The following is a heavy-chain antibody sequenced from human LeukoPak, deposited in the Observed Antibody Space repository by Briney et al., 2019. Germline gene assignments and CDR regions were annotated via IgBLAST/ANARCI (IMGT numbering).Heavy chain of an antibody. Sequence: PSETLSLTCTVSGGSISSYYWSWIRQPPGKGLEWIGYSGSTNYNPSLKSRVTISVDTSKNQFSLKLSSVTAADTAVHYCARAPIKEIAARPRYFDYWGQGTLVTVSS. D-gene: IGHD6-6*01. CDR1: GGSISSYY. CDR2: SGST. V-gene: IGHV4-59*01. J-gene: IGHJ4*02. CDR3: ARAPIKEIAARPRYFDY.